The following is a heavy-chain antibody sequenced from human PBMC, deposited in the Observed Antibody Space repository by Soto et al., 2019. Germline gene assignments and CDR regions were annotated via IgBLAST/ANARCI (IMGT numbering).Heavy chain of an antibody. J-gene: IGHJ3*02. V-gene: IGHV3-9*01. CDR3: AKDSRVRSHTAASALDI. D-gene: IGHD6-25*01. CDR1: GCSFVDYA. Sequence: GGTLRLSCLASGCSFVDYAMNWVRQAQGKGLEWVSGISWNSGSIGYADSGKVRFTTSRDNAKNSLYLQMNSRRAEDTAWVFCAKDSRVRSHTAASALDICAQGTKDTV. CDR2: ISWNSGSI.